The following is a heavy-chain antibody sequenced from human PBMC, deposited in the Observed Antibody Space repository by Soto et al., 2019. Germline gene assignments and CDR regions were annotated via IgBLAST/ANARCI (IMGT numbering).Heavy chain of an antibody. CDR1: GFTFDTYW. V-gene: IGHV3-7*05. D-gene: IGHD2-15*01. CDR2: IKQDGSDK. CDR3: ATSAGRDARSCY. J-gene: IGHJ4*02. Sequence: GVSLRVSCAASGFTFDTYWMSWVRQAPGKGLEWVANIKQDGSDKYYVDSVKGRFTISRDNAKNSLFLQMNSLRAEDTAVYYCATSAGRDARSCYWGQGTLVSVS.